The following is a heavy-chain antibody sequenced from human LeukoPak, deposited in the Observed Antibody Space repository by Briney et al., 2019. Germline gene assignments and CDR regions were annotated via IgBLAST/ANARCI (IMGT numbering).Heavy chain of an antibody. J-gene: IGHJ5*02. CDR3: ARDLGGWYRWFDP. CDR1: GFTFSSYE. CDR2: ISGSGNNK. D-gene: IGHD6-19*01. Sequence: GRSLRLSCAASGFTFSSYEMNWVRQAPGKGLEWVSYISGSGNNKHYANSVKGRFTISRDNAKSSLYLQMNSLRAEDTAVYYCARDLGGWYRWFDPWGQGTLVTVSS. V-gene: IGHV3-48*03.